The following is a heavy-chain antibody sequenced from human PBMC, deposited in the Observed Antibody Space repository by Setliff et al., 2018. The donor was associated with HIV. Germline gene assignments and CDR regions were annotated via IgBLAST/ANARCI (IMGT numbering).Heavy chain of an antibody. CDR2: ISGYNGNT. CDR3: ARGLIDIVVKYYFDY. J-gene: IGHJ4*02. CDR1: GYTFTSYG. D-gene: IGHD2-2*01. Sequence: ASVKVSCKASGYTFTSYGISWVRQAPGQGLEWMGWISGYNGNTNYAQKLQGRVTMTTDTSTSTAYMELRSLRSDDTAVYYCARGLIDIVVKYYFDYWGQGTLVTVS. V-gene: IGHV1-18*01.